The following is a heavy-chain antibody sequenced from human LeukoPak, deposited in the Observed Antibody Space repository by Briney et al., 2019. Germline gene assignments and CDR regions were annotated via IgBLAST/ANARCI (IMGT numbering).Heavy chain of an antibody. CDR1: GFTFSNYW. CDR2: IKQDGSEK. J-gene: IGHJ4*02. D-gene: IGHD6-19*01. CDR3: ARESGWPSYYFDY. V-gene: IGHV3-7*01. Sequence: GGSLRLSCAASGFTFSNYWMNWVRQAPGKGLEWVANIKQDGSEKYYVDSVKGRFTISRDNAKNSLYLQMNSLRAEDSAVYYCARESGWPSYYFDYWGQGTLVTVSS.